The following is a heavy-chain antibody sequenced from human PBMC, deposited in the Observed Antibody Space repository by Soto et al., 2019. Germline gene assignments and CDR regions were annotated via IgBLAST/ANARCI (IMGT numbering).Heavy chain of an antibody. D-gene: IGHD2-2*01. J-gene: IGHJ4*02. CDR1: GFSFSNYV. V-gene: IGHV3-23*01. CDR2: ISYSGDST. Sequence: EVQLLESGGGLVQPGGSLRLSCAASGFSFSNYVMGWVRQAPGMGLEWVSVISYSGDSTYYADSVKGRLTISRDNSKNTLYLQKNSLRAEDTAVYYCARRVYCSSTSCTYYFDYWGQGTLVTVSS. CDR3: ARRVYCSSTSCTYYFDY.